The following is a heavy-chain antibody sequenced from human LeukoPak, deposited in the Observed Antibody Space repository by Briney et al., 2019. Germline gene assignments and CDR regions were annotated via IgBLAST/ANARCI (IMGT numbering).Heavy chain of an antibody. Sequence: GGSLRLSCAASGFTFSSFAMNWVRQAPGKGLEWVAHIGFGGNFYYADSVKGRFTISRDNAKNSLYLQMDNLRDDDTAVYYCAKDYQWSCDYWGQGTLVTVSS. J-gene: IGHJ4*02. CDR2: IGFGGNF. D-gene: IGHD2-15*01. V-gene: IGHV3-48*02. CDR1: GFTFSSFA. CDR3: AKDYQWSCDY.